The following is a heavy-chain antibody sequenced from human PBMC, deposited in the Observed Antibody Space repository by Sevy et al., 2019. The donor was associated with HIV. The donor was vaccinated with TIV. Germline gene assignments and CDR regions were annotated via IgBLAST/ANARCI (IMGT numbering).Heavy chain of an antibody. D-gene: IGHD3-22*01. CDR3: ARGHCRDDRCLAFDY. V-gene: IGHV3-21*01. CDR1: GFTFSIYN. CDR2: ISGSGGSV. Sequence: GGCLRLSCAASGFTFSIYNMNWVRQASGAGLEWVSSISGSGGSVYYADSVKGRFTISRDNARNSLYLQINSLTAEDTALPFCARGHCRDDRCLAFDYWGQGTLVTVSS. J-gene: IGHJ4*02.